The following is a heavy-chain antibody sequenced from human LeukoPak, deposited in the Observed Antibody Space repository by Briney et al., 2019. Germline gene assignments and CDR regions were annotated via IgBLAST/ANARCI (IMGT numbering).Heavy chain of an antibody. CDR3: GKDYSIGEWLRFPFDY. Sequence: PGGSLRLSCAASGFTFSTYGMHWVRQAPGKGLEWVAVISYDGSNKYYAASVKGRFTISSDNSKNTLYLQMNSLRAEDTAVYYCGKDYSIGEWLRFPFDYWGQGTLVTVSS. D-gene: IGHD5-12*01. V-gene: IGHV3-30*18. J-gene: IGHJ4*02. CDR2: ISYDGSNK. CDR1: GFTFSTYG.